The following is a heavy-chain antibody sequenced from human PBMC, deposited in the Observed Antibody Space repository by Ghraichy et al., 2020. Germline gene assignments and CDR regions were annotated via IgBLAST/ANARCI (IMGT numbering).Heavy chain of an antibody. Sequence: SETLSLTCAVYGGSFSGYYWSWIRQPPGKGLEWIGEINHSGSTNYNPSLKSRVTISVDTSKNQFSLRLSSVTAADTAVYYCARGRYSSGWYVPPWFDPWGQGTLVTVSS. CDR3: ARGRYSSGWYVPPWFDP. J-gene: IGHJ5*02. CDR1: GGSFSGYY. V-gene: IGHV4-34*01. CDR2: INHSGST. D-gene: IGHD6-19*01.